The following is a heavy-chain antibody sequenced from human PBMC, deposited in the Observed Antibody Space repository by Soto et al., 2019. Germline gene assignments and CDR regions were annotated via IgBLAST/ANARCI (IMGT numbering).Heavy chain of an antibody. CDR1: GYTFTSYA. CDR2: INAGNGNT. J-gene: IGHJ4*02. CDR3: GRGYSGGLVDY. V-gene: IGHV1-3*01. D-gene: IGHD6-25*01. Sequence: QVQLVQSGAEVKKPGASVKVSCKASGYTFTSYAMHWVRQAPGQRLEWMGWINAGNGNTKYSQKFQGRVTITRDTRGGTADMERSGLRSEDTAVYGCGRGYSGGLVDYWGQGTLVTVSS.